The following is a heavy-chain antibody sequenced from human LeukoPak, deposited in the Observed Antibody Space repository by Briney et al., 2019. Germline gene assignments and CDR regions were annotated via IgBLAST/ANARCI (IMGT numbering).Heavy chain of an antibody. V-gene: IGHV3-30*18. CDR2: ISYDGSNK. CDR3: AKAPIKYTSSSDAFDI. Sequence: GGSLRLSCAASGFTFSSYGMHWVRQAPGKGLEWVAVISYDGSNKYYADSVKGRFTISRDNSKNTLYLQMNSLRAEDTAVYYCAKAPIKYTSSSDAFDIWGQGTMVTVSS. J-gene: IGHJ3*02. D-gene: IGHD6-6*01. CDR1: GFTFSSYG.